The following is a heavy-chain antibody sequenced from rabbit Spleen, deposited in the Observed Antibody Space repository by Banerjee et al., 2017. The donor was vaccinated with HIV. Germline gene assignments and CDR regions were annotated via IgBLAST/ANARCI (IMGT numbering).Heavy chain of an antibody. V-gene: IGHV1S40*01. D-gene: IGHD1-1*01. CDR3: ARNYVNVFDP. Sequence: QSLEESGGGLVKPGGTLTLTCKASGFSFSSSSWMSWVRQAPGKGLEWIACIYGGSSGSTGYASWAKGRFTISKASSTTVTLQMTSLTAADTATYFCARNYVNVFDPWGPGTLVTVS. CDR1: GFSFSSSSW. J-gene: IGHJ2*01. CDR2: IYGGSSGST.